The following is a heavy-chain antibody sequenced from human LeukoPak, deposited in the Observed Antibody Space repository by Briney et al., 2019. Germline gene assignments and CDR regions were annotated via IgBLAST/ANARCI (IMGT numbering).Heavy chain of an antibody. D-gene: IGHD6-19*01. CDR3: AKGLGPLDPRYYYYMDV. CDR1: GFTFSSYA. CDR2: ISGSGGST. J-gene: IGHJ6*03. Sequence: GGSLRLSCAASGFTFSSYAMSWVRQAPGKGLEWVSAISGSGGSTYYADSVKGRFTISRDNYKNTLYLQMNSLRAEDTAVYYCAKGLGPLDPRYYYYMDVWGKGTTVTVSS. V-gene: IGHV3-23*01.